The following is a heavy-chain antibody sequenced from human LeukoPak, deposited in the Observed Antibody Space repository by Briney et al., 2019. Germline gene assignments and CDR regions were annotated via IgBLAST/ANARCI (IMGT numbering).Heavy chain of an antibody. D-gene: IGHD2-8*01. CDR2: ICYSGTT. CDR1: GGSITSSSYY. CDR3: ARHIRDIVLMVYAQAWFDP. J-gene: IGHJ5*02. Sequence: SETLSLTCTVSGGSITSSSYYWGWIRQPPGKGLEWIDSICYSGTTYYNPSLKSRVTTSVDTSKDQFSLKLTSVTASDTAVYYCARHIRDIVLMVYAQAWFDPWGQGTLVTVSS. V-gene: IGHV4-39*01.